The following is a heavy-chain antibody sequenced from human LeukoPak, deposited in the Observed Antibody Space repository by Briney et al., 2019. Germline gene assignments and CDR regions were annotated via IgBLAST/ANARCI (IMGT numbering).Heavy chain of an antibody. CDR3: ASYSSGWRHYGMDV. CDR1: GYSISSGYY. CDR2: IYYSGST. D-gene: IGHD6-19*01. J-gene: IGHJ6*02. V-gene: IGHV4-38-2*02. Sequence: PSETLSLTCTVSGYSISSGYYWGWIRQPPGKGLEWIGSIYYSGSTYYNPSLKSRVTISVDTSKNQFSLKLSSVTAADTAVYYCASYSSGWRHYGMDVWGQGTTVTVSS.